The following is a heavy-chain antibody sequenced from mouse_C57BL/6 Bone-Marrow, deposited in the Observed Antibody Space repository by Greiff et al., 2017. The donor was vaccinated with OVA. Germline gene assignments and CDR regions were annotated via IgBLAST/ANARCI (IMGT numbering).Heavy chain of an antibody. CDR3: ATGYYGSSYC. V-gene: IGHV1-72*01. Sequence: QVQLQQPGAELVKPGASVKLSCKASGYTFTSYWMHWVKQSPGRGLVWIGRMDPNSGGTNYNAKFNSKATLTVDKPSNTGYMKRRSMTSEDSAVYYCATGYYGSSYCWGKGATRTV. CDR1: GYTFTSYW. CDR2: MDPNSGGT. D-gene: IGHD1-1*01. J-gene: IGHJ2*01.